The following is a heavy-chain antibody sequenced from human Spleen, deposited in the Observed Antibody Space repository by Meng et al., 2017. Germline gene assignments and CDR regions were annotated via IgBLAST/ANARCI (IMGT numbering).Heavy chain of an antibody. V-gene: IGHV1-2*06. CDR3: ARDEDISAAGKLFGDY. CDR1: GYNFPDYW. Sequence: QLVQSGDEVKKPGASGKVSCKPSGYNFPDYWLHWVRRAPGQGLEWMGRIDPKSGDTHYAQRFQGRVTMTGDTSISTAYMELSGLRSDDTAMYYCARDEDISAAGKLFGDYWGQGTLVTVSS. J-gene: IGHJ4*02. D-gene: IGHD6-13*01. CDR2: IDPKSGDT.